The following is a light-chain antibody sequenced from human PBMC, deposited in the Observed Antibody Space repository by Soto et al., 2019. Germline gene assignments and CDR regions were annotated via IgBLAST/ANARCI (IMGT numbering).Light chain of an antibody. CDR3: CSYAGSFSYV. Sequence: QSALTQPRSVSGSPGQSVTISCTGTNSDVGGYGYVSWYQHHPGKAPRLLIYAVTERPSGVPDRFSASKSGNTASLAISGLQAEDEADYHCCSYAGSFSYVFGSGTKLTVL. J-gene: IGLJ1*01. CDR2: AVT. V-gene: IGLV2-11*01. CDR1: NSDVGGYGY.